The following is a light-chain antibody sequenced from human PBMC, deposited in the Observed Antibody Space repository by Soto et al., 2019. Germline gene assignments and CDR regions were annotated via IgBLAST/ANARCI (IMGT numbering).Light chain of an antibody. CDR2: GVS. V-gene: IGKV2D-29*01. J-gene: IGKJ4*01. CDR3: MQSLNRPLT. CDR1: QTVLHSNGKTF. Sequence: DIVMTQTPLSLSVTPGQPASISCKSSQTVLHSNGKTFLYWYLQKPGQPPQLLIHGVSNRFPGVPDRFSVSGSETYFTLKISRVEAEDVGVYYCMQSLNRPLTFGGGTKVEIK.